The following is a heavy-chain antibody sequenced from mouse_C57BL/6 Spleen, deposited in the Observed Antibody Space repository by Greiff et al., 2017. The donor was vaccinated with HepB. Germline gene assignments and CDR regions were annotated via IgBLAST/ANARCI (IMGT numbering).Heavy chain of an antibody. V-gene: IGHV5-17*01. CDR1: GFTFSDYG. D-gene: IGHD4-1*01. CDR2: ISSGSSTI. CDR3: AREGGLGRYFDV. J-gene: IGHJ1*03. Sequence: EVMLVESGGGLVKPGGSLKLSCAASGFTFSDYGMHWVRQAPEKGLEWVAYISSGSSTIYYADTVKGRFTISRDNAKNTLFLQMTSLRSEDTAMYYCAREGGLGRYFDVWGTGTTVTVSS.